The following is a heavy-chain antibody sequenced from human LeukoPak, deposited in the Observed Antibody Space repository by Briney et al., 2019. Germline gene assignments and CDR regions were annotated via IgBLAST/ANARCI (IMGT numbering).Heavy chain of an antibody. CDR2: ISGSGTI. CDR1: GGSINSY. J-gene: IGHJ5*02. Sequence: KPSETLSLTCTVSGGSINSYWSWIRQPAGKGLEWIGRISGSGTITYNPALQSRLSISIDTSKNQFSLKLMSVTAAATAVYYCARDSGTTGEVKFDPWGQGTLVTVSS. V-gene: IGHV4-4*07. CDR3: ARDSGTTGEVKFDP. D-gene: IGHD3-10*01.